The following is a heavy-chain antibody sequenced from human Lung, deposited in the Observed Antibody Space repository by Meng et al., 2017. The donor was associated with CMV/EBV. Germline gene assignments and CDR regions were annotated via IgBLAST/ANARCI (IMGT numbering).Heavy chain of an antibody. CDR1: GDSISKSKW. CDR3: VRNGFYSLDL. Sequence: TCAVSGDSISKSKWWSWDRQPTGKGLEWIEQIDHVERAAYNPSLKSRGTISVNKSKNELSLKLTSVTAADTAVYYCVRNGFYSLDLWGQGTLVTVSS. V-gene: IGHV4-4*02. D-gene: IGHD3-22*01. J-gene: IGHJ4*02. CDR2: IDHVERA.